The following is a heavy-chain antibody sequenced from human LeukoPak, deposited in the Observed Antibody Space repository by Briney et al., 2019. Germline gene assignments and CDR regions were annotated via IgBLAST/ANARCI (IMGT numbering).Heavy chain of an antibody. D-gene: IGHD3-10*01. Sequence: ASVKVSCKASGYTFTSYDINWVRQAPGQGLEWMGWISAYNGNTNYAQKLQGRVTMTTDTSTSTAYMELRSLRSDDTAVYYCARDLVWFGELFPFDPWGQGTLVTVSS. CDR3: ARDLVWFGELFPFDP. J-gene: IGHJ5*02. CDR2: ISAYNGNT. CDR1: GYTFTSYD. V-gene: IGHV1-18*01.